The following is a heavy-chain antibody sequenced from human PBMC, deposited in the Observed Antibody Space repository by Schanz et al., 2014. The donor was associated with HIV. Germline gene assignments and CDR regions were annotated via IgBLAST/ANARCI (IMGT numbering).Heavy chain of an antibody. CDR1: GFTFANQA. CDR3: AKDRITGTTGVPYYYYGMDV. V-gene: IGHV3-23*01. CDR2: VGSSVGFT. Sequence: EVQLLESGGSLIQPGGSLTLSCAASGFTFANQAMSWVRQAPGKGLEWVASVGSSVGFTVYADSVQGRFTISRDNSKNTLYLQMNSLRAEDTAVYYCAKDRITGTTGVPYYYYGMDVWGQGTTVTVSS. J-gene: IGHJ6*02. D-gene: IGHD1-7*01.